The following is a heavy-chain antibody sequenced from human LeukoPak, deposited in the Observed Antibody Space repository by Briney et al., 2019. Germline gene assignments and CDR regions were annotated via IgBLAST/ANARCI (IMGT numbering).Heavy chain of an antibody. V-gene: IGHV1-18*01. Sequence: ASVKVSRKASGYTFTSYGISWVRQAPGQGLEWMGWISAYNGNTNYAQKLQGRVTMTTDTSTSTAYMELRSLRSDDTAVYYCARGGSDYYDSSGYYQPDAFDIWGQGTMVTVSS. J-gene: IGHJ3*02. D-gene: IGHD3-22*01. CDR2: ISAYNGNT. CDR3: ARGGSDYYDSSGYYQPDAFDI. CDR1: GYTFTSYG.